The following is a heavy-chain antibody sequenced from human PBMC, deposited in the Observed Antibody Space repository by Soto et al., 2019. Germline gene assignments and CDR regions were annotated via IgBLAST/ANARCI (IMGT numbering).Heavy chain of an antibody. CDR2: IYYSGST. CDR1: GGSISSGDYY. D-gene: IGHD5-12*01. CDR3: ARTELPFPRGYSGYETSD. Sequence: QVQLQESGPGLVKPSQTLSLTCTVSGGSISSGDYYWSWIRQPPGKGLEWIGYIYYSGSTYYNPSLKSRVTISVDTSKNQFSLKLSSVTAADTAVYYCARTELPFPRGYSGYETSDWGQGTLVTVSS. V-gene: IGHV4-30-4*01. J-gene: IGHJ4*02.